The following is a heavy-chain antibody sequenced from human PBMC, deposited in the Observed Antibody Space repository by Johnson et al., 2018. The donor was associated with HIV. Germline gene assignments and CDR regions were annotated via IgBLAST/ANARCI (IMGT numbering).Heavy chain of an antibody. V-gene: IGHV3-7*01. D-gene: IGHD1-26*01. J-gene: IGHJ3*02. CDR2: IQQDGSEK. Sequence: VLLVESGGGLVQPGGSLRLSCVASGFTFSSYWMSWVRQDPGKGLEWVANIQQDGSEKYDVDSVKGRFTITRDNSKNTLYLQMNSLRAEDTAVYYCARDRGYSGSYFGAFDIWGQGTMVTVSS. CDR3: ARDRGYSGSYFGAFDI. CDR1: GFTFSSYW.